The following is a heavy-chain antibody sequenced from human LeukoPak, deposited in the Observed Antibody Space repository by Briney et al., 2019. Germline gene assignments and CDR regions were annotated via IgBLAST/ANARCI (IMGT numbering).Heavy chain of an antibody. V-gene: IGHV1-2*02. D-gene: IGHD1-26*01. J-gene: IGHJ4*02. CDR1: GYTFTGYY. CDR3: ARISGSYPGGFDY. CDR2: INPNSGGT. Sequence: ASVKVSCKASGYTFTGYYMHWVRQAPGQGLEWMGWINPNSGGTNYAQKFQGRVTMTRDTSISTAYMELNSLRAEDTAVYYCARISGSYPGGFDYWGQGTLVTVSS.